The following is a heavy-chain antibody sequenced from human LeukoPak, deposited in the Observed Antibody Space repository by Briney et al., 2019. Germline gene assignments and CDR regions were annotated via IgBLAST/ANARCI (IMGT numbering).Heavy chain of an antibody. CDR1: GFTFRDFW. J-gene: IGHJ4*02. CDR3: ARDMWGTFDY. V-gene: IGHV3-74*01. D-gene: IGHD7-27*01. Sequence: GGSLRLSCAASGFTFRDFWMHWVRQAPGKGPVWVSRVSPDGSATSYADSVKGRFTIFRDNAENTMYLQMSSLRAEDTAVYYCARDMWGTFDYWGQGALVTVSS. CDR2: VSPDGSAT.